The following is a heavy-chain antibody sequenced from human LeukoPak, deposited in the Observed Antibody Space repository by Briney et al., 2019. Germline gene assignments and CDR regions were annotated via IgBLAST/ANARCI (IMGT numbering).Heavy chain of an antibody. V-gene: IGHV3-48*01. Sequence: GGSLRLSCAASGFTFSSYSMNWVRQAPGKGLEWVSYISSSSTTIYYADSVKGRFTISRDNAKNSLYLQMNSLRAEDTAVYYCARDAGRSGYYEVDYWGQGTLVTVSS. D-gene: IGHD3-22*01. J-gene: IGHJ4*02. CDR1: GFTFSSYS. CDR2: ISSSSTTI. CDR3: ARDAGRSGYYEVDY.